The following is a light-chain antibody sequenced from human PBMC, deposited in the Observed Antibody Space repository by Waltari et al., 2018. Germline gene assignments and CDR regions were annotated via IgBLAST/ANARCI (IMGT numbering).Light chain of an antibody. Sequence: EIVLTQSPDTLSVSPGERVTLSCRASQSLRTNLAWYQQKPGQAPRLLIYGASPRATGFPARFSGSGSGTEFTLTISSLQSEDFAVYYCQQYNNWPITFGQGTRLEIK. J-gene: IGKJ5*01. CDR3: QQYNNWPIT. CDR2: GAS. CDR1: QSLRTN. V-gene: IGKV3-15*01.